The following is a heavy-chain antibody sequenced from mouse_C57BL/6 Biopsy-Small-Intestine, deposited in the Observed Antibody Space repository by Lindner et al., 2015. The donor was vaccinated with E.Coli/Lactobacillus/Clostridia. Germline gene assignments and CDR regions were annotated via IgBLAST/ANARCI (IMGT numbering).Heavy chain of an antibody. V-gene: IGHV1-82*01. Sequence: VQLQESGPELVKPGASVKISCKASGYAFSSSWMNWVKQRLGKGLEWIGRIYPGDGDINYNGKFKGKATLTSDISSSTAYMQLSSLTSEDSAVYFCARRDNGGDYYTLDYWGQGTSVTVSS. J-gene: IGHJ4*01. D-gene: IGHD1-1*02. CDR3: ARRDNGGDYYTLDY. CDR1: GYAFSSSW. CDR2: IYPGDGDI.